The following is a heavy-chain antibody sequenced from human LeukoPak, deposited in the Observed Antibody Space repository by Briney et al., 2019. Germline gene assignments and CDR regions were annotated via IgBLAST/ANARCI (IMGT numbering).Heavy chain of an antibody. J-gene: IGHJ6*03. CDR3: ARADRNYYMDV. V-gene: IGHV3-11*04. CDR1: GFMFSDYY. CDR2: IRSSGGII. Sequence: GGSLRLSCAASGFMFSDYYMNWIRQAPGKGLEWVSYIRSSGGIIYYADSVKGRFTISRDNAKNSLFLQMNSLRADDTAVYYCARADRNYYMDVWGKGTTVTVSS.